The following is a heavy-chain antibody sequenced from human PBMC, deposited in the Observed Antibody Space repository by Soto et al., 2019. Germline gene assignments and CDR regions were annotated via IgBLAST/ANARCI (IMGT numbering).Heavy chain of an antibody. Sequence: QVQLQESGPRLVKPSETLSLTCTVSGDSISGFHLHWIRQPPGKGLQWIGYIYSSGSTMYNPSLTCRVXXXVXAAENQFSLKLNSVTAAATAVYYCASDLGGYYWFDPWGQGTLVTVSS. CDR2: IYSSGST. D-gene: IGHD5-12*01. CDR3: ASDLGGYYWFDP. V-gene: IGHV4-59*01. J-gene: IGHJ5*02. CDR1: GDSISGFH.